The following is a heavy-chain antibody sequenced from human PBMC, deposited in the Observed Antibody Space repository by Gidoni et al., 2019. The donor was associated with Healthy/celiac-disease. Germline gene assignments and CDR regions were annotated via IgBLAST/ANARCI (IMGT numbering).Heavy chain of an antibody. V-gene: IGHV4-34*01. CDR1: GGSFSGYY. J-gene: IGHJ6*02. Sequence: QVQLQQWGAGLLKPSETLSLTCAVYGGSFSGYYWSWIRQPPGKGLEWIGESNHSGSTNYNPSLKSRVTISVDTSKNQFSLKLSSVTAADTAVYYCARGGGYYDFWSGYYPTQYYYYGMDVWGQGTTVTVSS. CDR2: SNHSGST. D-gene: IGHD3-3*01. CDR3: ARGGGYYDFWSGYYPTQYYYYGMDV.